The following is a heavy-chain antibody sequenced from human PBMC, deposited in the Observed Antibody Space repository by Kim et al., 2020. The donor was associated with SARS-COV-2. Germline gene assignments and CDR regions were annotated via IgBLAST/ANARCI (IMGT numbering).Heavy chain of an antibody. CDR3: AKDAGDGSGV. D-gene: IGHD3-10*01. CDR2: SK. Sequence: SKGYADAVNGRFTISRENAKNSLYLQMNSLRAEDTALYYCAKDAGDGSGVWGQGTLVTVSS. V-gene: IGHV3-9*01. J-gene: IGHJ4*02.